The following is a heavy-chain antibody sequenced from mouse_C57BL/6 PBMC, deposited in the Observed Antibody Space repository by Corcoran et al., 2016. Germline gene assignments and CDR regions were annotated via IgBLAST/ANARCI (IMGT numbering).Heavy chain of an antibody. Sequence: QVQLQQSGPELVKPGASVKISCKASGYTFTDYYINWVKQRPGQGLEWIGWIFPGSGSTYYNEQFKGKDKLTVDKSSSTAYMLLSSLTSEDSAVDFWRDSSGYVGWFAYWGQGTLVTVAA. CDR1: GYTFTDYY. V-gene: IGHV1-75*01. J-gene: IGHJ3*01. D-gene: IGHD3-2*02. CDR3: RDSSGYVGWFAY. CDR2: IFPGSGST.